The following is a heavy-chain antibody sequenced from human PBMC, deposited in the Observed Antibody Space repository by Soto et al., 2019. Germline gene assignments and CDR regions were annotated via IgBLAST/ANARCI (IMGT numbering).Heavy chain of an antibody. D-gene: IGHD6-13*01. V-gene: IGHV3-33*01. CDR1: GFTFSSYG. J-gene: IGHJ6*02. CDR2: IWYDGSNK. CDR3: ARDQGLAATWYVGYYYYGMDV. Sequence: GGSLRLSCAASGFTFSSYGMHWVRQAPGKGLEWVAVIWYDGSNKYYADSVKGRFTISRDSSKNTLYLQMNSLRAEDTAVYYCARDQGLAATWYVGYYYYGMDVWGQGTTVTVSS.